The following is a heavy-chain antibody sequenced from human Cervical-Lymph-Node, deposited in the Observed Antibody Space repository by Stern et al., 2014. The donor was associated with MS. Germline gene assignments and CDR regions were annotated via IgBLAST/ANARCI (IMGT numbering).Heavy chain of an antibody. Sequence: VQLVESRGGLVKPGGSLRLSCAASGFSFSDYYMSWIRQAPGKGLEWVTYISGSTSYTKYADSVKGRFTISRDNTKNSLYLQMNSLSAEDTAVYYCARGYSSGWYAGSDYWGQGSLVTVSS. V-gene: IGHV3-11*06. D-gene: IGHD6-19*01. CDR2: ISGSTSYT. CDR1: GFSFSDYY. J-gene: IGHJ4*02. CDR3: ARGYSSGWYAGSDY.